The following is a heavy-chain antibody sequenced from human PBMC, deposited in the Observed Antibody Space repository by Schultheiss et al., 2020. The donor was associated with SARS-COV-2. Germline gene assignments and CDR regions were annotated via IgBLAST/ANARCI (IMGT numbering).Heavy chain of an antibody. J-gene: IGHJ6*02. CDR1: GYSISSGYY. D-gene: IGHD3-3*01. CDR2: INHSGST. CDR3: ARGTITIFGVVHYYYYGMDV. V-gene: IGHV4-34*01. Sequence: SQTLSLTCAVSGYSISSGYYWSWIRQPPGKGLEWIGEINHSGSTNYNPSLKSRVTISVDTSKNQFSLKLSSVTAADTAVYYCARGTITIFGVVHYYYYGMDVWGQGTTVTVSS.